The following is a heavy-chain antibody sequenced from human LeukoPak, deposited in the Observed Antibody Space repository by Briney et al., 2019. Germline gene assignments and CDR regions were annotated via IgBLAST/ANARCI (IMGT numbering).Heavy chain of an antibody. V-gene: IGHV3-33*06. Sequence: GGSLRLSCAASGFTFSSYGMHWARQAPGKGLEWVAVIWNVGSDKYYADSVKGRFTISRDNSKNTLYLQMNSLRAEDTAVYYCAKPTRGSGSFLIDFWGQGTLVTVSS. J-gene: IGHJ4*02. D-gene: IGHD1-26*01. CDR3: AKPTRGSGSFLIDF. CDR2: IWNVGSDK. CDR1: GFTFSSYG.